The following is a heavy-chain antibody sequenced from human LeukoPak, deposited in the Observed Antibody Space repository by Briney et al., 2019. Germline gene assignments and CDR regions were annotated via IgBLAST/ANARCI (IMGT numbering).Heavy chain of an antibody. Sequence: GGSLRLSCAASGFTFSSYGMHWVRQAPGKGLEWVAFIRYDGSNKYYADSVKGRFTISRDNSKNTLYLQMNSLRAEDTAVYYCAKDALDYYDSSGYYYVGRLGAFDIWGQGTMVTVSS. CDR3: AKDALDYYDSSGYYYVGRLGAFDI. D-gene: IGHD3-22*01. CDR2: IRYDGSNK. CDR1: GFTFSSYG. V-gene: IGHV3-30*02. J-gene: IGHJ3*02.